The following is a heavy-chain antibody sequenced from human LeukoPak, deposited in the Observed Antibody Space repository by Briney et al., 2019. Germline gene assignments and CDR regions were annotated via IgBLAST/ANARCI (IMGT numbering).Heavy chain of an antibody. CDR2: INHSGST. CDR1: GESFSGYY. D-gene: IGHD6-25*01. J-gene: IGHJ4*02. CDR3: ARARGAAAIDY. V-gene: IGHV4-34*01. Sequence: PSETLSLTCAVYGESFSGYYWSWIRQPPGKGLEWIGEINHSGSTNYNASLKSRVTVSVDTSKNQFSLRLTSVTAADTAVYYCARARGAAAIDYWGQGTLVTVSS.